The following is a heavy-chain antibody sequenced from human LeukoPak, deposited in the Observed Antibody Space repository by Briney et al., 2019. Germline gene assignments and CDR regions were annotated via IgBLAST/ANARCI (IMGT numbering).Heavy chain of an antibody. CDR3: ASAETPGIAAAGNNWFDP. D-gene: IGHD6-13*01. V-gene: IGHV4-34*01. J-gene: IGHJ5*02. CDR1: GGSFSGYY. CDR2: INHSGST. Sequence: SETLSLTCAVYGGSFSGYYWSWIRQPPGKGLEWIGEINHSGSTNYNPSLKSRVTISVDTSKNQFSLKLSSVTAADTAVYYCASAETPGIAAAGNNWFDPWGQGTLVTVSS.